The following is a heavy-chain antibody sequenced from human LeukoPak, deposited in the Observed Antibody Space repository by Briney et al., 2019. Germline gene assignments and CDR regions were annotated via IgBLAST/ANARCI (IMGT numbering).Heavy chain of an antibody. D-gene: IGHD5-18*01. Sequence: SETLSLTCTVSGGSISSYYWSWIRQPPGKGLEWIGYIYTSGSTNYNPSLKSRVTISVDTSKNQFSLKLSSVTAADTAVYYCARHGYSYGSPGGNYFDYWGQGTLVTVSS. V-gene: IGHV4-4*09. J-gene: IGHJ4*02. CDR1: GGSISSYY. CDR2: IYTSGST. CDR3: ARHGYSYGSPGGNYFDY.